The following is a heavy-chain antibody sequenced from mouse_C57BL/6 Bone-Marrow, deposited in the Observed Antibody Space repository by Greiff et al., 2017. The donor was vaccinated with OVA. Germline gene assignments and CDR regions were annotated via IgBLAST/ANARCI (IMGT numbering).Heavy chain of an antibody. CDR2: INPYNGGT. Sequence: EVQLQESGPVLVKPGASVKMSCKASGYTFTDYYMNWVKQSHGKSLEWIGVINPYNGGTSYNQKFKGKATLTVDKSSSTAYMELNSLTSEDSAVYYCARFGNYVYYFDYWGQGTTLTVSS. J-gene: IGHJ2*01. V-gene: IGHV1-19*01. CDR3: ARFGNYVYYFDY. CDR1: GYTFTDYY. D-gene: IGHD2-1*01.